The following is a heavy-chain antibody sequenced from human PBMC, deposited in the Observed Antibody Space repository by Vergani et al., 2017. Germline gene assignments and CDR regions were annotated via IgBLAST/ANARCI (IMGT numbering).Heavy chain of an antibody. CDR2: VEDSGYF. Sequence: QVQLQESGPGLVRPSETLSLTCTVSGGSLSGYYWNWIRQTPGEGLEWIGYVEDSGYFNYNPSLKPRVSMSSDTSNNQFSLMLSSVTVADTAVYYCASSIVSRNPPDYFDNWGQGTLVTVSS. CDR3: ASSIVSRNPPDYFDN. J-gene: IGHJ4*02. V-gene: IGHV4-59*13. CDR1: GGSLSGYY. D-gene: IGHD1-14*01.